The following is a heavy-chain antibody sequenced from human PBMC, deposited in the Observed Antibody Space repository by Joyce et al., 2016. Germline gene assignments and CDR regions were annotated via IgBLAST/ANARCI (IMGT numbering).Heavy chain of an antibody. V-gene: IGHV3-7*01. Sequence: EVKLVESGGGLVQPGGSLRLSCEASGFTFGTYWMSWVSQGPGRGLRWVANIKQEGSEKYYVESVKGRFTISRDNAKNSLYLQMNSLRAEDTAVYYCARDVHVVVTAGYYYGMDVWGQGATVTVSS. D-gene: IGHD2-2*01. CDR2: IKQEGSEK. J-gene: IGHJ6*02. CDR1: GFTFGTYW. CDR3: ARDVHVVVTAGYYYGMDV.